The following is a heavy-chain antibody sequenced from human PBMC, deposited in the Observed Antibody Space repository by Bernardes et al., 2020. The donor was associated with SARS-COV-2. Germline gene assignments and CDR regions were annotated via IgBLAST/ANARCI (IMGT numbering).Heavy chain of an antibody. Sequence: SETLSLTCSVSGDSIRTSDYYWGWIRRPPGKGLEWIGSWYRDGSTYYDPSLKSRVTISADTSKNQFSLKLTSVTSTDTAVYFCARHVYSYDITGGMDVWGQGTTVTVSS. CDR1: GDSIRTSDYY. CDR2: WYRDGST. J-gene: IGHJ6*02. D-gene: IGHD3-9*01. CDR3: ARHVYSYDITGGMDV. V-gene: IGHV4-39*01.